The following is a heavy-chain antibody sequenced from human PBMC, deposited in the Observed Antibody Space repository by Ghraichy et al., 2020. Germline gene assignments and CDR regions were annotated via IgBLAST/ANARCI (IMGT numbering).Heavy chain of an antibody. V-gene: IGHV3-23*01. CDR3: GKQGAKSITIFGVVIEPFDY. Sequence: GGSLRLSCAASGFTFSSYAMSWVRQAPGKGLEWVSTISGSGGGTYYADSVKGRFTISRDNSKNTLYLQMNSLRAEDTAVYYCGKQGAKSITIFGVVIEPFDYWGQGTLVTVSS. CDR2: ISGSGGGT. CDR1: GFTFSSYA. J-gene: IGHJ4*02. D-gene: IGHD3-3*01.